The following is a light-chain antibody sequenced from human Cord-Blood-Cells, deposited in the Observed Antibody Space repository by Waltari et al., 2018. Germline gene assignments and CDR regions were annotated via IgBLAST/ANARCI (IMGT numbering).Light chain of an antibody. J-gene: IGLJ2*01. CDR3: QSADSSGTVV. V-gene: IGLV3-25*03. CDR2: KDS. Sequence: SYELTQPPPVSVSPGQTARITCSGDALPKQYAYWYQQKPGQAPVLVIYKDSDRTSGIPERFSGSSSGTTVTLTISGVQAEDEADYYCQSADSSGTVVFGGGTKLTVL. CDR1: ALPKQY.